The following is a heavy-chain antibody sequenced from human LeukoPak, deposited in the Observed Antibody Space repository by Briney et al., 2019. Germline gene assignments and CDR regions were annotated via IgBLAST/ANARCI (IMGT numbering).Heavy chain of an antibody. J-gene: IGHJ4*02. CDR1: GYSISSGYY. V-gene: IGHV4-38-2*01. CDR3: ASHGSSGWYGIDY. Sequence: PSETLSLTCAVSGYSISSGYYWGWIRQPPGKGLEWIGSIYYSGSTYYNPSLKSRVTISVDTSKNQFSLKLSSVTAADAAVYYCASHGSSGWYGIDYWGQGTLVTVSS. CDR2: IYYSGST. D-gene: IGHD6-19*01.